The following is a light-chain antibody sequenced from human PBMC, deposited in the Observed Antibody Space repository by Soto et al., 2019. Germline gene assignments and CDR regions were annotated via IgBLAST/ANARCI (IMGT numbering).Light chain of an antibody. CDR3: QQYGNSPFT. CDR2: GRS. CDR1: QSVTGDK. J-gene: IGKJ2*01. V-gene: IGKV3-20*01. Sequence: EIVLTQSPGPLSLSPGNIAALSCRASQSVTGDKVAWYQQRPGQAPRLLIYGRSTRATDIPARFRGSGSGTDYTLTINRLEPEDFALYYCQQYGNSPFTFGQGTKLEI.